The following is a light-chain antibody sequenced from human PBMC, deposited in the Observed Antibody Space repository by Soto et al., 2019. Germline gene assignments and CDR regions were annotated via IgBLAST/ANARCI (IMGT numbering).Light chain of an antibody. Sequence: DIPMTQSPSSLSASVGDRVTITCRASQSIYSSLNWYHQKPGKAPKLLIYAASNLQSGVPSRFSGSGSGTDFTLSISSLQPEDFATYYCQQSYSAPYTFGQGTKLEL. CDR3: QQSYSAPYT. CDR1: QSIYSS. J-gene: IGKJ2*01. V-gene: IGKV1-39*01. CDR2: AAS.